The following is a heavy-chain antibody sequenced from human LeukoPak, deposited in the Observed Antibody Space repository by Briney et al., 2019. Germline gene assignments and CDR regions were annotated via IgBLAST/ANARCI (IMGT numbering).Heavy chain of an antibody. J-gene: IGHJ4*02. V-gene: IGHV1-2*02. CDR3: ARASNWNPFDY. CDR2: INPNSGGT. Sequence: ASVTVSCTASGYTFTGYYMHWVRQAPGQGLEWMGWINPNSGGTNYAQKFQGRVTMTRDTSISTAYMELSRLRSDDTAVYYCARASNWNPFDYWGQGTLVTVSS. D-gene: IGHD1-1*01. CDR1: GYTFTGYY.